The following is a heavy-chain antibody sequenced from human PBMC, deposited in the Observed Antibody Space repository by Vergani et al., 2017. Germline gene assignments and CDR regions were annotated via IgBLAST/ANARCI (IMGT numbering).Heavy chain of an antibody. D-gene: IGHD1-7*01. CDR1: GGSICSYYW. Sequence: QASGPGRVKPSQTLSLTSTVSGGSICSYYWSWIRQPPGKALDWLALIYWNDDQHYSPSLNNRVTITKATSKNQVVLTMTNMDYVDTGTYYCVYRKTECGTTGCFYPFYYYYYMDVWGKGTTVTVSS. CDR2: IYWNDDQ. J-gene: IGHJ6*03. V-gene: IGHV2-5*04. CDR3: VYRKTECGTTGCFYPFYYYYYMDV.